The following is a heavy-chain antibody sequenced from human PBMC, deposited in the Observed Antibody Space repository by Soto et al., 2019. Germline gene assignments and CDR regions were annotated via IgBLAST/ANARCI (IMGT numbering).Heavy chain of an antibody. CDR2: IWYDGSNK. D-gene: IGHD5-12*01. CDR1: GFTFSSYG. Sequence: PGGALRLSCAASGFTFSSYGMHWARQAPGKGLEWVAVIWYDGSNKYYADSVKGRFTISRDNSKNTLYPQMNSLRAEDTAVYYCARDLGVGDGYNFVDYWGQGTLVTVSS. V-gene: IGHV3-33*01. J-gene: IGHJ4*02. CDR3: ARDLGVGDGYNFVDY.